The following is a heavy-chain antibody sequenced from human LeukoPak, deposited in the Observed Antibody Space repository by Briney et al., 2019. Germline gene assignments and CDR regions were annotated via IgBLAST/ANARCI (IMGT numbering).Heavy chain of an antibody. D-gene: IGHD4-17*01. Sequence: PSETLSLTCSVSGGSMSSSNYCWGWIRQPPGKGLGWIGSIFYSGSSYYNPSLKSRFTISIHASKNQFSLKLGSVTAADTAVYYCARGVHGDYRWYFDLWGRGTLVTVSS. J-gene: IGHJ2*01. CDR3: ARGVHGDYRWYFDL. CDR2: IFYSGSS. V-gene: IGHV4-39*07. CDR1: GGSMSSSNYC.